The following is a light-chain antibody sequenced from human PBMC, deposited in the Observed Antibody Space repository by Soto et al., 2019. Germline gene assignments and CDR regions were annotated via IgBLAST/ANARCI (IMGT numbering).Light chain of an antibody. J-gene: IGKJ4*01. CDR2: GAS. Sequence: EIVLTQSPGTLSLSPGERATLSCRASQSVSSSFLAWYQQKPGQAPRLLIYGASSRATGIPDRFSGSGSGTDFTLTISRLEPEDCAVYYCQQYDNSPITFGGGTKVEIK. CDR1: QSVSSSF. V-gene: IGKV3-20*01. CDR3: QQYDNSPIT.